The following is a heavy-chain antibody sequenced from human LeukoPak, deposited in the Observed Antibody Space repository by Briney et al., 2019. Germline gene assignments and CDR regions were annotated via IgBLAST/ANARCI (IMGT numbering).Heavy chain of an antibody. D-gene: IGHD1-26*01. Sequence: ASVTVSCKASGYTFTNYYMHWVRQAPGQGLEWMGLINPSGGSTSYAQKFQGRVTMTRDMSTSTDYMELISLRSEDTAVYYCARDNSVGDTAWWFDPWGQGTLVTVSS. CDR1: GYTFTNYY. CDR2: INPSGGST. V-gene: IGHV1-46*01. J-gene: IGHJ5*02. CDR3: ARDNSVGDTAWWFDP.